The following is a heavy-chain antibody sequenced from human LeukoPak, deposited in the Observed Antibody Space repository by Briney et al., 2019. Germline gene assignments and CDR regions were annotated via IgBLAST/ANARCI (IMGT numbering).Heavy chain of an antibody. CDR3: ARSSGYYYMAAFDI. CDR2: IYTSGST. CDR1: GGSISSYY. J-gene: IGHJ3*02. V-gene: IGHV4-4*07. D-gene: IGHD3-22*01. Sequence: SETLSLTCTVSGGSISSYYWSWIRQPAGKGLEWIGRIYTSGSTNYNPSLKSRVTMSVDTSENQLSLKLSSVTAADTAVYYCARSSGYYYMAAFDIWGQGTMVTVSS.